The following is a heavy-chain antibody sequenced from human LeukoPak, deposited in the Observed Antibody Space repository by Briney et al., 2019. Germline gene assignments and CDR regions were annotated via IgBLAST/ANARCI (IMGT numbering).Heavy chain of an antibody. D-gene: IGHD2-8*01. V-gene: IGHV3-23*01. CDR2: ISGSGGST. J-gene: IGHJ4*02. CDR3: AKMVREFYTISYYFDY. Sequence: PGGSLRLSCAASGFTFSSYAMGWVRQAPGKGLEWVSAISGSGGSTYYADSVKGRFTISRDNSKNTLYLQMNSLRAEDTAVYYCAKMVREFYTISYYFDYWGQGTLVTVSS. CDR1: GFTFSSYA.